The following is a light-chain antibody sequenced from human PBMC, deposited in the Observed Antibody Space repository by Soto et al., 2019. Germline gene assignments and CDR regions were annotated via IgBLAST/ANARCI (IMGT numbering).Light chain of an antibody. CDR3: SSYTNSNTLV. Sequence: QSALTQPASVSGSPGQSITFSCTGTSSDVGGYNSVSWYQQHAGKAPKLMIYEVSNRPSGVSNRFSGSKSGNTASLTISGLQAEDEADYYYSSYTNSNTLVFGGGTKLTVL. V-gene: IGLV2-14*01. CDR1: SSDVGGYNS. J-gene: IGLJ3*02. CDR2: EVS.